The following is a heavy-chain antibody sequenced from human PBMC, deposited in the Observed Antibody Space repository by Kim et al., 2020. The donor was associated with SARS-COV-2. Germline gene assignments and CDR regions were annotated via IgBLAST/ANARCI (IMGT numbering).Heavy chain of an antibody. V-gene: IGHV3-21*01. CDR3: ARDPDSRPGEAAYFDY. D-gene: IGHD6-13*01. Sequence: SVKGRFTNSRDNAKNSLDLQMNSLRAEDTAVYYCARDPDSRPGEAAYFDYWGQGTLVTVSS. J-gene: IGHJ4*02.